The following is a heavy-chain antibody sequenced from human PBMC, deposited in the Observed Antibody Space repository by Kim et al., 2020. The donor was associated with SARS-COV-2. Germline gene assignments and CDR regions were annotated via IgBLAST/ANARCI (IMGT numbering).Heavy chain of an antibody. V-gene: IGHV1-46*01. Sequence: FQGRVTMTRDTSTSTVYMELSSLRSEDTAVYYCAREPYAYSSSSWLGMDVWGQGTTVTVSS. CDR3: AREPYAYSSSSWLGMDV. J-gene: IGHJ6*02. D-gene: IGHD6-6*01.